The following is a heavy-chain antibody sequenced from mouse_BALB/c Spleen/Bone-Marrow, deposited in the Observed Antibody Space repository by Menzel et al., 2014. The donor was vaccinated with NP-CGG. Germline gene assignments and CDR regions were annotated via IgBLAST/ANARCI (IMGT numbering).Heavy chain of an antibody. CDR2: IYPGDDDT. V-gene: IGHV1-80*01. J-gene: IGHJ2*01. CDR3: ARGGISIDY. D-gene: IGHD1-1*01. Sequence: VQGVESGAELVRPGSSVKISCKASGYAFSIYWMNWVKQRPGQGLEWIGQIYPGDDDTDYNGKFKGKATLTADRSSSTASMQLNSLTSEVSAVYFCARGGISIDYWGQGTTLTVSS. CDR1: GYAFSIYW.